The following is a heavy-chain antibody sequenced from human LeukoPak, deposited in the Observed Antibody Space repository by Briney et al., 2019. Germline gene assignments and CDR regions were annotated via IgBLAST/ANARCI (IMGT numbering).Heavy chain of an antibody. CDR2: INHSGST. V-gene: IGHV4-34*01. CDR1: GGSFSGYY. Sequence: SETLSLTCAVYGGSFSGYYWSWIRQPPGKGLEWVGEINHSGSTNYNPSFKSRVTISVDTSKNQFSLKLSSVTAADTAVYYCARVRIQPHLQLWLPVPRHIDYWGQGTLVTVSS. D-gene: IGHD5-18*01. J-gene: IGHJ4*02. CDR3: ARVRIQPHLQLWLPVPRHIDY.